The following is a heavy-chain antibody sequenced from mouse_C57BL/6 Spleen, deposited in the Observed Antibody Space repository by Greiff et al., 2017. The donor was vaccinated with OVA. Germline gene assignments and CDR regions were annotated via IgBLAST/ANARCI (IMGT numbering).Heavy chain of an antibody. Sequence: VQLKESGPELVKPGASVKISCKASGYSFTDYNMNWVKQSNGKSLEWIGVINPNYGTTSYNQKFTGKATLTVDQSSSTAYMQLNSLTSEDSAVYDSASPHYYGSTYFDYWGQGTTLTVSA. D-gene: IGHD1-1*01. CDR3: ASPHYYGSTYFDY. CDR1: GYSFTDYN. CDR2: INPNYGTT. V-gene: IGHV1-39*01. J-gene: IGHJ2*01.